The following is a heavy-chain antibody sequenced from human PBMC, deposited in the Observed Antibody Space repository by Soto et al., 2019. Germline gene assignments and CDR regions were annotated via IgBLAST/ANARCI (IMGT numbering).Heavy chain of an antibody. V-gene: IGHV1-18*01. CDR1: GYTFTSYG. D-gene: IGHD2-15*01. J-gene: IGHJ3*02. Sequence: QVQLVQSGAEVKKPGASVKVSCKASGYTFTSYGISWVRQAPGQGLEWMGWISDYNGNTNYAQKLQGRVTMTTDTSTSTAYMEVRSLRSDDTAVYYCAGDQTRMTPSVSFDIWGQGTMVTVSS. CDR3: AGDQTRMTPSVSFDI. CDR2: ISDYNGNT.